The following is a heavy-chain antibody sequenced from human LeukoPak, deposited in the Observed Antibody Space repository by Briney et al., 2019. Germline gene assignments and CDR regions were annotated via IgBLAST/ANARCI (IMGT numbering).Heavy chain of an antibody. D-gene: IGHD1-14*01. V-gene: IGHV3-7*01. CDR1: GFTFTKYW. J-gene: IGHJ4*02. Sequence: GGSLRLSCAASGFTFTKYWMTWVRQAQGKGLEWVGNIKQDGSDKNYMDSVKGRFTISRDNTKNSVYLQMSSLRAEDTAVYYCATDRRGWGQGTLVTVSS. CDR3: ATDRRG. CDR2: IKQDGSDK.